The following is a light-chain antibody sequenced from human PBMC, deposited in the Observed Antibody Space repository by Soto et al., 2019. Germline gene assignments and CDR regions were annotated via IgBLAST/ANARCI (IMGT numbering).Light chain of an antibody. Sequence: QSVLTQPASVSGSPGQSITISCTGTSSDVGGYNYVSWYQQHPGKAPKLMIYDVSNRPSGVSNRFSGPKSGNTASLTISGLQAEDEADYYCSSYTSSSPLVFGTGTKDTVL. J-gene: IGLJ1*01. V-gene: IGLV2-14*01. CDR2: DVS. CDR3: SSYTSSSPLV. CDR1: SSDVGGYNY.